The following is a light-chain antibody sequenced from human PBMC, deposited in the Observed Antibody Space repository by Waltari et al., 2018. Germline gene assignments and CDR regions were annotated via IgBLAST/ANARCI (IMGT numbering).Light chain of an antibody. CDR3: AAWDDSLNGFYV. Sequence: QSVLTQPPSASGTPGPRVTISCSGSSSNIGSNTVNWYQQLPGTAPKLLIYSNNQRPAGVPDRFSGSKSGNSASLAISGLQSEDEADYYCAAWDDSLNGFYVFGTGTKVTVL. CDR1: SSNIGSNT. V-gene: IGLV1-44*01. J-gene: IGLJ1*01. CDR2: SNN.